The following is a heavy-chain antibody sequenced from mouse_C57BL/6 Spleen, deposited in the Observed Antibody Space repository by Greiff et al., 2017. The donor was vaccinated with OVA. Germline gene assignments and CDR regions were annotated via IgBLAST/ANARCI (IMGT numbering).Heavy chain of an antibody. CDR2: IDPENGDT. J-gene: IGHJ2*01. V-gene: IGHV14-4*01. CDR1: GFNIKDDY. CDR3: TTNYGLFDY. D-gene: IGHD1-1*01. Sequence: EVQRVESGAELVRPGASVKLSCTASGFNIKDDYMHWVKQRPEQGLEWIGWIDPENGDTEYASKFQGKATITADTSSTTAYLQLSSLTSEDTAVYYCTTNYGLFDYWGQGTTLTVSS.